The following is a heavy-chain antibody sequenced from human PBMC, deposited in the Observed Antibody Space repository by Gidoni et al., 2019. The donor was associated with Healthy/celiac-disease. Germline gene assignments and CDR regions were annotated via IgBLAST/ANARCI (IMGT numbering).Heavy chain of an antibody. J-gene: IGHJ4*02. CDR3: ARRNAIFGVVTDFDY. CDR2: IKQDGSEK. D-gene: IGHD3-3*01. V-gene: IGHV3-7*01. CDR1: GFPFSSYW. Sequence: EVQLVESGGGLVQPGGSLRLSCAASGFPFSSYWMSWVRQAPGKGLEWVANIKQDGSEKYYVDSVKGRFTISRDNAKNSLYLQMNSLRAEDTAVYYCARRNAIFGVVTDFDYWGQGTLVTVSS.